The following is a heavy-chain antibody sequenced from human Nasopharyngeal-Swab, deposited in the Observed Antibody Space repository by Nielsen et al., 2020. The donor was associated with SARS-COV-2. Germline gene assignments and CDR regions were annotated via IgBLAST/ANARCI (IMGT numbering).Heavy chain of an antibody. Sequence: SLKISCAASGFTFSSYGMHWVRQAPGKGLEWVAVISHDGSNKYYADSVKGRFTISRDNSQHTLYLQMKSLRAEDTAVDYCAKARQQWLDRRTLDYWGQGTLVTASS. CDR2: ISHDGSNK. V-gene: IGHV3-30*18. J-gene: IGHJ4*02. CDR3: AKARQQWLDRRTLDY. CDR1: GFTFSSYG. D-gene: IGHD6-19*01.